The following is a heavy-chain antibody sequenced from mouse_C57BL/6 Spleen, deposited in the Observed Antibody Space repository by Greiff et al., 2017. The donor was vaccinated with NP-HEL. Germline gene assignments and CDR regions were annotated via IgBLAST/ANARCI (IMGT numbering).Heavy chain of an antibody. CDR1: GYTFTSYT. CDR2: INPSSGYT. CDR3: KSSDYSKPRVY. V-gene: IGHV1-4*01. Sequence: QVQLQQSGAELARPGASVKMSCKASGYTFTSYTMHWVKQRPGQGLEWIGYINPSSGYTKYNQKFKDKATLTADKSSSTAYMQLSSLTSEDSAVYHCKSSDYSKPRVYWGKGTTLTVS. D-gene: IGHD2-5*01. J-gene: IGHJ2*01.